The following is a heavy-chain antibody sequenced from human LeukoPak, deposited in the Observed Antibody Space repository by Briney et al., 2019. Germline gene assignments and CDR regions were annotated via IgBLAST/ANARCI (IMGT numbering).Heavy chain of an antibody. V-gene: IGHV6-1*01. Sequence: PSQTLSLTCAISGDSVSSNSAAWNWIRQSPSRGLEWLGRTYYRSNWFNDFALSVKSRITINPDTSKNQFSLQLNSVTPEDSALYYCAKNYGDSNWFDPWGQGTLVTVSS. J-gene: IGHJ5*02. CDR2: TYYRSNWFN. CDR3: AKNYGDSNWFDP. CDR1: GDSVSSNSAA. D-gene: IGHD4-17*01.